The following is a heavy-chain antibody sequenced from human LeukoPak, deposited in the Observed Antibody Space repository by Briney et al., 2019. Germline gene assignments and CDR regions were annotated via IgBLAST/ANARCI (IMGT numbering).Heavy chain of an antibody. Sequence: PGGSLRLSCAASGFTLSSYAMNWVRQAPGKGLEWVSVISGSGGTTYYADSVKGRFTISRDNSKNSLYLQMNSLRAEDTAVYYCAREGSDWNYYYYMDVWGKGTTVTISS. D-gene: IGHD6-19*01. J-gene: IGHJ6*03. V-gene: IGHV3-23*01. CDR3: AREGSDWNYYYYMDV. CDR1: GFTLSSYA. CDR2: ISGSGGTT.